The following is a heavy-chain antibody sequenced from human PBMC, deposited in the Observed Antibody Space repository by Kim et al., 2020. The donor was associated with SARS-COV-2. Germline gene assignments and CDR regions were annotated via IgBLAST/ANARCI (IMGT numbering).Heavy chain of an antibody. CDR1: GFTFSSYA. D-gene: IGHD2-2*02. V-gene: IGHV3-30*04. Sequence: GGSRRLSCAASGFTFSSYAMHWVRQAPGTGLEWVAVISYDGSNKYYADSVKGRFTISRDNSKNTLYLQMNSLRAEDTAVYYCARLATIPFDPWGQGTLVTVSS. CDR2: ISYDGSNK. CDR3: ARLATIPFDP. J-gene: IGHJ5*02.